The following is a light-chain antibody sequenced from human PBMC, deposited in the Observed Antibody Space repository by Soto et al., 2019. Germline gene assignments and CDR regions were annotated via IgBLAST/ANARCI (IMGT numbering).Light chain of an antibody. CDR3: QQANSFPLS. CDR1: QDIRTR. Sequence: DIQVTQSPSSVSASVGDSVTITCRASQDIRTRLAWYQQKPGKAPKVLIYAASTLEAGVPLRFSGSGYGTDFTLTISGLQPEDFVTYYCQQANSFPLSFGQGTRLEIK. CDR2: AAS. J-gene: IGKJ5*01. V-gene: IGKV1-12*01.